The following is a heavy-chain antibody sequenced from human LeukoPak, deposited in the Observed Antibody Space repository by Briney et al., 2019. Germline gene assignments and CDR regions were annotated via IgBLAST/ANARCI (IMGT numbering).Heavy chain of an antibody. CDR3: AREPLFMITFGGVYEL. Sequence: ASVKVSCKASGYTFTGYYMHWVRQAPGQGLEWMGWINPNSGCTNYAQKFQGRVTMTRDTSISTAYMELSRLRADDTAVYYRAREPLFMITFGGVYELWGQGTLVTVSS. J-gene: IGHJ4*02. CDR2: INPNSGCT. V-gene: IGHV1-2*02. D-gene: IGHD3-16*01. CDR1: GYTFTGYY.